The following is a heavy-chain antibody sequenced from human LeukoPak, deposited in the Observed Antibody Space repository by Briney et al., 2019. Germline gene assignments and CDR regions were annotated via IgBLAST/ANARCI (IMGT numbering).Heavy chain of an antibody. Sequence: SETLSLTCAVYGGSFSGYYWSWIRQPPGKGLEWIGEINHSGSTNYNPSLKSRVTISVDTSKNQFSLKLSSVTAADTAVYYCASRWDSSGYYYDYWGQGTLVTVPS. D-gene: IGHD3-22*01. CDR3: ASRWDSSGYYYDY. V-gene: IGHV4-34*01. CDR2: INHSGST. CDR1: GGSFSGYY. J-gene: IGHJ4*02.